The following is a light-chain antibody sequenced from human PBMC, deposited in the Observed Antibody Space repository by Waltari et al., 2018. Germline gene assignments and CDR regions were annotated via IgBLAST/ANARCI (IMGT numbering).Light chain of an antibody. Sequence: QSALTQPASVSGSPGQSITISCTGTNNDVGSFNLVSWYQQHPGKAPKLMIYEDTKRPSGVSNRFSGSKSGNTASLTISGLQAEDEADYFCYSHVGDETYVFGTGTKV. J-gene: IGLJ1*01. CDR1: NNDVGSFNL. CDR3: YSHVGDETYV. V-gene: IGLV2-23*01. CDR2: EDT.